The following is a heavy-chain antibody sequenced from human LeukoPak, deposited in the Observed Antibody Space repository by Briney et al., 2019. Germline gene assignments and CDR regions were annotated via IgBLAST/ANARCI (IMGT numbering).Heavy chain of an antibody. V-gene: IGHV3-49*03. J-gene: IGHJ6*03. Sequence: GGSLRLSCTASGFTFGDYAMSWFRQAPGKGLEWVGFIRSKAYGGTTEYAASVKGRFTISRDDSKSIAYLQMNSLKTEDTAVYYCTRKPIDCSSTSCYYYYYYYMDVWGKGTTVTVSS. CDR2: IRSKAYGGTT. CDR3: TRKPIDCSSTSCYYYYYYYMDV. CDR1: GFTFGDYA. D-gene: IGHD2-2*01.